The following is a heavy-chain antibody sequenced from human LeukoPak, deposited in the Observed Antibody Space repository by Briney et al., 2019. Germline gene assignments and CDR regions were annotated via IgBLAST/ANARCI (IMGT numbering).Heavy chain of an antibody. CDR1: GFTFSSYA. CDR3: ARRSWDESVDY. V-gene: IGHV3-30*01. J-gene: IGHJ4*01. Sequence: GRSLRLSCAASGFTFSSYAMHWVRQAPGKGLEWVAVISYDGSNKYYADSVKGRFTISRDNSKNTLYLQMNSLRAEDTAVYYCARRSWDESVDYWGQEPWSPSPQ. D-gene: IGHD1-26*01. CDR2: ISYDGSNK.